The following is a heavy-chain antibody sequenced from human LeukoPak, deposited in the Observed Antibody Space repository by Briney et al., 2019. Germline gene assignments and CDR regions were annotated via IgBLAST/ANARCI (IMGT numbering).Heavy chain of an antibody. CDR3: ARGLMTPNTYCDL. V-gene: IGHV3-33*01. Sequence: PGTSLRLSCAPSGFTFRNYGMYWVRQAPGKGLEWVSGLWYDGRNKAYADSVKGRFTISRDNSENMLYLQMNSLRDEDTAVYYCARGLMTPNTYCDLWGQGTLVTVSS. CDR2: LWYDGRNK. CDR1: GFTFRNYG. D-gene: IGHD2-8*01. J-gene: IGHJ4*02.